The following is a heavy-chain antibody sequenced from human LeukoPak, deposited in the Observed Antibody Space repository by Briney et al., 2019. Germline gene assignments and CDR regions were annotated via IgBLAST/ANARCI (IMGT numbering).Heavy chain of an antibody. V-gene: IGHV3-11*04. Sequence: GGSLRLSCAASGFTFSDYYMNWIRQAPGKGLEWVSYISSSGSTIYYADSVKGRFTISRDNAKNSLYLQMNSLRAEDTAVYYCARDSSGWYHWFDPWGQGTLVTVSS. CDR1: GFTFSDYY. CDR2: ISSSGSTI. CDR3: ARDSSGWYHWFDP. J-gene: IGHJ5*02. D-gene: IGHD6-19*01.